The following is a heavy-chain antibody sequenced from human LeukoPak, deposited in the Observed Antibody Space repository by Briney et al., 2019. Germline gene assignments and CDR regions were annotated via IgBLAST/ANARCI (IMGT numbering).Heavy chain of an antibody. CDR1: GYTFTSYY. Sequence: GASVKVSCNASGYTFTSYYMHWVRQAPGQGLEWMGIINPSGGSTSYAQKFQGRVTMTRDTSTSTVYMELSSLRSEDTAVYYCARSPPANIPDDYWGQGTLVTVSS. D-gene: IGHD2/OR15-2a*01. V-gene: IGHV1-46*01. CDR2: INPSGGST. J-gene: IGHJ4*02. CDR3: ARSPPANIPDDY.